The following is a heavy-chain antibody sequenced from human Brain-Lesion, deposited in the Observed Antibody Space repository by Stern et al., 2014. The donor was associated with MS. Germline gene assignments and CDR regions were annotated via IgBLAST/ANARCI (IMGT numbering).Heavy chain of an antibody. CDR1: GSTLTELS. Sequence: VPLVESGAEVKKPGASVKVSCKVSGSTLTELSMHWVRQAPRKGLEWMGGFDPEDGETIYAQKCQGRVTMTEDTSTYTAYMELSSLRSEDTAVYYCATLSPGAGGNYYRHFDYWGQGTLVTVSS. CDR3: ATLSPGAGGNYYRHFDY. V-gene: IGHV1-24*01. J-gene: IGHJ4*02. CDR2: FDPEDGET. D-gene: IGHD1-26*01.